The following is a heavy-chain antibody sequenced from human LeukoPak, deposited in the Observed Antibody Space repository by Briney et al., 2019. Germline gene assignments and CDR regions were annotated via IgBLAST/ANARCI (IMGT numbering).Heavy chain of an antibody. CDR3: AKTQYSAGTNYYYDS. CDR2: ISGGGGST. J-gene: IGHJ5*01. CDR1: GFTFSSYA. D-gene: IGHD3-22*01. Sequence: GGSLRLSCVASGFTFSSYAMSWVRQAPGKGLEWVSAISGGGGSTYFADSVRGRFTISRDNSENTLYLQVNSLRAGDTAMYYCAKTQYSAGTNYYYDSWGQGTLVTVSA. V-gene: IGHV3-23*01.